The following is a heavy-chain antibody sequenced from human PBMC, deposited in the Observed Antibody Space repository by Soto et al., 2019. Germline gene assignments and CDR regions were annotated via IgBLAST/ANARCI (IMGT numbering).Heavy chain of an antibody. CDR1: GGSISRSNW. V-gene: IGHV4-4*02. CDR3: SVELRYPQSDY. CDR2: IYHSGST. J-gene: IGHJ4*02. Sequence: NPSETLSLTCAVSGGSISRSNWWSWVRQPPGKGLEWIGEIYHSGSTSYNPSLNSRVTISVDKSKNQFSLKLSSVTAADTAVYYCSVELRYPQSDYWGQGTLVTVSS. D-gene: IGHD1-7*01.